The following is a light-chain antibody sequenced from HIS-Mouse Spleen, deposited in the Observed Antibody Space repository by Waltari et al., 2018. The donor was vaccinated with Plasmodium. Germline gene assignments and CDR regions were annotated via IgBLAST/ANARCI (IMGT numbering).Light chain of an antibody. CDR1: QLGYKY. Sequence: SYELTQPPSVSVSPGQTASITSSGDQLGYKYACWYQQKPGQSPVLVIYQDSKRPSGISERFSGSNSGNTATLTISGTQAMDEADYYCQAWDSSTVVFGGGTKLTVL. J-gene: IGLJ2*01. V-gene: IGLV3-1*01. CDR2: QDS. CDR3: QAWDSSTVV.